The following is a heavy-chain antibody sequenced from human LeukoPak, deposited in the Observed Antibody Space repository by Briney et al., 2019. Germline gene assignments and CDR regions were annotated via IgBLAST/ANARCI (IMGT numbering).Heavy chain of an antibody. J-gene: IGHJ3*02. V-gene: IGHV4-59*01. CDR2: IYYTGST. Sequence: SEILSLTCTVSGGSISSYYWSWIRQPPGKGLEWIGYIYYTGSTNYIPSLKSRVTISVDTSKNQFSLKLSSVTAADTAVYYCARSGYSYDYGAFDIWGQGTMVTVSS. CDR3: ARSGYSYDYGAFDI. D-gene: IGHD5-18*01. CDR1: GGSISSYY.